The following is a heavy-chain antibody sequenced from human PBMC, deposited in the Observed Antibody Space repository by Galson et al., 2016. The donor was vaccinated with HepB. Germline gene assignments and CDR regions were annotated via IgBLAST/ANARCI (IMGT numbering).Heavy chain of an antibody. CDR3: ARDSRGGVVVLLDHYYMDV. V-gene: IGHV1-46*01. D-gene: IGHD3-3*01. CDR1: GYTFTYYS. CDR2: SNPRDGST. Sequence: SVKVSCKASGYTFTYYSIHWVRQAPGQGLEWMGISNPRDGSTTYAQKFQGRFTVASDTPTRTLYMELSSLSSEDTAVYYCARDSRGGVVVLLDHYYMDVWGEGTTVTVSS. J-gene: IGHJ6*03.